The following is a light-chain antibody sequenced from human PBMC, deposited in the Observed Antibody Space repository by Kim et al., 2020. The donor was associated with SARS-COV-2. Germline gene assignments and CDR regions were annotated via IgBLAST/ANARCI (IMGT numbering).Light chain of an antibody. Sequence: PGERATLSCRASQSVSSSYLAWYQQKPGQAPRLLIYGASDRATGIPDRFSGSGSGTDFTLTISRLEPEDFAVYYCHQYGSSPWTFGRGTKVDIK. CDR2: GAS. V-gene: IGKV3-20*01. J-gene: IGKJ1*01. CDR3: HQYGSSPWT. CDR1: QSVSSSY.